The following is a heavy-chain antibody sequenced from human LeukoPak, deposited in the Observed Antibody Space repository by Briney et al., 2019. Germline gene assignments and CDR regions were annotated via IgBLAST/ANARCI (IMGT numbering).Heavy chain of an antibody. CDR3: AKIDSRSLGPQGS. D-gene: IGHD7-27*01. CDR1: GFTFSSYA. J-gene: IGHJ5*02. Sequence: PGGSLRLSCAASGFTFSSYAMSWVRQAPGKGLEWVSAISGGGLSTYYADSVKGRFTISRDNSKTTLFLQMNSLRAEDTAVYYCAKIDSRSLGPQGSWGQGTLVTVSS. V-gene: IGHV3-23*01. CDR2: ISGGGLST.